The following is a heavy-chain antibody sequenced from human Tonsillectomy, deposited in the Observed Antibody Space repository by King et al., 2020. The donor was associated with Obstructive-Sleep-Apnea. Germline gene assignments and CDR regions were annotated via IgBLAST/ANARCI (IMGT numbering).Heavy chain of an antibody. CDR3: ARAPQPYDFWSAYHPSFAY. Sequence: VQLVESGGDLVQPGGSLRLSCAASGFTFSIYAMSWVRQAPGKGLEWVSAISGRFDNTFYADSVKGRFTISRDDNKDTLYLQMSSLRAEDTAMYYCARAPQPYDFWSAYHPSFAYWGQGTLVTVSS. V-gene: IGHV3-23*04. D-gene: IGHD3-3*01. J-gene: IGHJ4*02. CDR1: GFTFSIYA. CDR2: ISGRFDNT.